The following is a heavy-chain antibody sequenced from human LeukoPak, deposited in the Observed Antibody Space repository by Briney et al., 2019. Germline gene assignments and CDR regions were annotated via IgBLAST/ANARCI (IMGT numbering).Heavy chain of an antibody. D-gene: IGHD3-3*01. J-gene: IGHJ4*02. Sequence: SETLSLTCTVSGYSISSGYYWGWIRPPPGKGLEWIGSIYHSGSTYYNPSLKSRVTKSVDTSKNQFSLKLSSVTAADTAVYYCARRTTIFGVVTKYYFDYWGQGTLVTVSS. V-gene: IGHV4-38-2*02. CDR3: ARRTTIFGVVTKYYFDY. CDR1: GYSISSGYY. CDR2: IYHSGST.